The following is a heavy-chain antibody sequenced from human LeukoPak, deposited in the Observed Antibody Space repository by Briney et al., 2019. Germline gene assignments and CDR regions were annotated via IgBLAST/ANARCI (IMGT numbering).Heavy chain of an antibody. CDR1: GGSISSYY. CDR2: IYYSGST. CDR3: ARYRRIAAAGTGWFDP. Sequence: KPSETLSLTCTVSGGSISSYYWSWIRQPPGKGLEWIGYIYYSGSTNYNPSLKSRVTISVDTSKNQFSLKLSSVTAADTAVYYCARYRRIAAAGTGWFDPWGQGTLVTVSS. J-gene: IGHJ5*02. D-gene: IGHD6-13*01. V-gene: IGHV4-59*08.